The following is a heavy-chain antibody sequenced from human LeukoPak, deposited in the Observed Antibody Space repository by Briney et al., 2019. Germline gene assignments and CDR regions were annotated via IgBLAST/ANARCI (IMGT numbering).Heavy chain of an antibody. Sequence: SETLSLTCAVYGGSFSGYYWSWIRQPPGKVLEWIGEINHSGSTNYNPSLKSRVTISVDTSKNQFSLKLSSVTAADTAVYYCARGSMVRGVIEQYNWFDPWGQGTLVTVSS. CDR1: GGSFSGYY. CDR3: ARGSMVRGVIEQYNWFDP. D-gene: IGHD3-10*01. J-gene: IGHJ5*02. V-gene: IGHV4-34*01. CDR2: INHSGST.